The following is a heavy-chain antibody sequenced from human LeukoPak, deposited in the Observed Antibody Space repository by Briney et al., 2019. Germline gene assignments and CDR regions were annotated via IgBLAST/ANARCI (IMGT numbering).Heavy chain of an antibody. D-gene: IGHD3-10*01. CDR3: ARGVLWFGELPAPRMDV. J-gene: IGHJ6*04. CDR1: GGSFSGYY. CDR2: INHSGST. V-gene: IGHV4-34*01. Sequence: KPSETLSLTCAVYGGSFSGYYWSWIRQPPGKGLEWIREINHSGSTNYNPSLKGRVTISVDTSKNQFSLKLSSVTAADTAVHYCARGVLWFGELPAPRMDVWGKGTTVTVSS.